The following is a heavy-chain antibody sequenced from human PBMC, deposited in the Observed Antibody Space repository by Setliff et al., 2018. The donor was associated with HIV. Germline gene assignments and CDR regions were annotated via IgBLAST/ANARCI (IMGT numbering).Heavy chain of an antibody. D-gene: IGHD6-19*01. CDR3: ARHVTLLGGWTNAFDI. Sequence: KTSETLSLTCSVSGGSISISSYYWGWIRQPPGKGLEWIGSIYYSGSTNYNPSLKSRVTISVDTSKSQFSLKLSSVTAADTAVYYCARHVTLLGGWTNAFDIWGQGTLVTVSS. V-gene: IGHV4-39*01. CDR2: IYYSGST. CDR1: GGSISISSYY. J-gene: IGHJ3*02.